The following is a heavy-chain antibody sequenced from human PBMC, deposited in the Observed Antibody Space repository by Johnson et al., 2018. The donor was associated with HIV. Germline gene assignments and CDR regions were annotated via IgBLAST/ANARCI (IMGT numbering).Heavy chain of an antibody. J-gene: IGHJ3*02. D-gene: IGHD5-18*01. V-gene: IGHV3-23*04. CDR1: GFTFSSYA. CDR3: ARDGYSYGDAFDI. Sequence: VQLVESGGGVVQPGRSLRLSCAASGFTFSSYAMHWVRQAPGKGLEWVSAIVGSGGTTYYADSVKGRFTFSRDNSKNTLYLQMTSLRAEDTAVYYCARDGYSYGDAFDIWGQGTMVTVSS. CDR2: IVGSGGTT.